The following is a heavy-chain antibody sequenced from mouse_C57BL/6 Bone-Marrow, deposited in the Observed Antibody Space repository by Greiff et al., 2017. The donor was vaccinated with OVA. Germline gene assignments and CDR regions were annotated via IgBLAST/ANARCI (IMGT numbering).Heavy chain of an antibody. V-gene: IGHV1-55*01. CDR2: IYPGSGST. D-gene: IGHD2-2*01. J-gene: IGHJ4*01. CDR1: GYTFTSYW. CDR3: ATSAMVTTEVMDY. Sequence: VQLQQPGAELVKPGASVKMSCKASGYTFTSYWITWVKQRPGQGLEWIGDIYPGSGSTNYNEKFKSKATLTVDTSSSTAYMQLRSLTSEDSAVYYCATSAMVTTEVMDYWGQGTSVTVSS.